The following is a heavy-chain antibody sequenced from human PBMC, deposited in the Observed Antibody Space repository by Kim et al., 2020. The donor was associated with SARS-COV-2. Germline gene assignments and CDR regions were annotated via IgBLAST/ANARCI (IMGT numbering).Heavy chain of an antibody. CDR3: ARDGITMVRGVTDYGMDV. J-gene: IGHJ6*02. CDR2: IYTSGST. Sequence: SETLSLTCTVSGGSISSGSYYWSWIRQPAGKGLEWIGRIYTSGSTNYNPSLKSRVTISVDTYKNQFSLKLSSVTAADTAVYYCARDGITMVRGVTDYGMDVWGQGTTVTVSS. V-gene: IGHV4-61*02. D-gene: IGHD3-10*01. CDR1: GGSISSGSYY.